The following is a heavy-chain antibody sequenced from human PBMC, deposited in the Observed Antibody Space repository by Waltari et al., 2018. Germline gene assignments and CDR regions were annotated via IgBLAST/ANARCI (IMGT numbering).Heavy chain of an antibody. CDR2: IYSGGST. J-gene: IGHJ4*02. Sequence: LQLQESGPGLVKPSETLSLTCTVSGGSISSSSYYWGWIRQPPGKGLEWVSVIYSGGSTYYADSVKGRFTISRDNSKNTLYLQMNSLRAEDTAVYYCAREYSSSGEFDYWGQGTLVTVSS. CDR3: AREYSSSGEFDY. D-gene: IGHD6-6*01. CDR1: GGSISSSSYY. V-gene: IGHV3-53*04.